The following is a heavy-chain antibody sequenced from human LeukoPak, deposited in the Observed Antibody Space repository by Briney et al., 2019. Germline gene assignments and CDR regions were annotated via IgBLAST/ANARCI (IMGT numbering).Heavy chain of an antibody. CDR1: YGSVSNGTYY. Sequence: SETLSLTCTVSYGSVSNGTYYWSWIRQPPGKGLEWIGYIYYSGSTRYNPSLKSRVTISADTSKNQFFLKLTSETTADTAVYYCARDDGITADYWGQGTLVTVSS. D-gene: IGHD6-13*01. J-gene: IGHJ4*02. CDR3: ARDDGITADY. CDR2: IYYSGST. V-gene: IGHV4-61*01.